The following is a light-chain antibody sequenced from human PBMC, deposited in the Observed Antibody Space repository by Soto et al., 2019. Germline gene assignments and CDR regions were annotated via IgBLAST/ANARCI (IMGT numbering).Light chain of an antibody. CDR3: SSYAGSNVV. V-gene: IGLV2-8*01. CDR1: SSDVGGYNY. Sequence: QSVLTQPPSASGSHGQSVTISCTGTSSDVGGYNYVSWYQQHPGKAPKLMIYEVSKRPSGVPDRFSGSKSGNTASLTVSGLQAEDEADYYCSSYAGSNVVFGTGTKVTVL. J-gene: IGLJ1*01. CDR2: EVS.